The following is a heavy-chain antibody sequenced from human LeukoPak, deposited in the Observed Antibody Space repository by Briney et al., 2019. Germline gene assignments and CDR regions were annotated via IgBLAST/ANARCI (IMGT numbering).Heavy chain of an antibody. CDR2: IHPGGST. J-gene: IGHJ5*02. Sequence: SETLSLTCAVYGGSLRADFWSWIRQPPGKGLEWIGDIHPGGSTKYNPSLESRVTISVDTSKNQFSLRLTSVTTADTAVYYCARAPDRIRFDPWAQGALVTVSS. CDR3: ARAPDRIRFDP. CDR1: GGSLRADF. D-gene: IGHD1-14*01. V-gene: IGHV4-34*01.